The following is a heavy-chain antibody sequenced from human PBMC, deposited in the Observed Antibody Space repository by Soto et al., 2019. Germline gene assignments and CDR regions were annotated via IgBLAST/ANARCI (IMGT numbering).Heavy chain of an antibody. V-gene: IGHV4-34*01. D-gene: IGHD3-10*01. Sequence: SDTLSLTCAVYGGSFSGYYWSWIRQPPGKGLEWIGEINHSGSTNYNPSLKSRVTISVDTSKNQFSLKLSSVTAADTAVYYCARDDYYGSGSYSWFDPWGQGTLVTVSS. CDR3: ARDDYYGSGSYSWFDP. J-gene: IGHJ5*02. CDR2: INHSGST. CDR1: GGSFSGYY.